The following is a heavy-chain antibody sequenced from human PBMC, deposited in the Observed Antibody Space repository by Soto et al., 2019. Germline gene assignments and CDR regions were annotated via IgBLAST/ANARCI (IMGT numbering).Heavy chain of an antibody. V-gene: IGHV3-33*01. J-gene: IGHJ6*03. CDR2: IWYDGSNK. CDR1: GFTFSSYG. CDR3: ARVGSNTGSAAGHYYYYYYMDV. D-gene: IGHD2-8*02. Sequence: GGSLRLSCAASGFTFSSYGMHWVRQAPGKGLEWVAVIWYDGSNKYYADSVKGRFTISRDNSKNTLYLQMNSLRAEDTAVYYSARVGSNTGSAAGHYYYYYYMDVWGKGTTVTVSS.